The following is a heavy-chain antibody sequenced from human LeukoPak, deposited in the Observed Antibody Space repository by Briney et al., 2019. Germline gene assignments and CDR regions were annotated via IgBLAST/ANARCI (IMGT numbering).Heavy chain of an antibody. D-gene: IGHD3-10*01. CDR1: GGTFSSYA. Sequence: ASVKVSCKASGGTFSSYAISWVRQAPGQGLEWMGGIIPIFGTANYAQKFQGRVTITTDESTSTAYMELGSLRSEDTAVYYCARGFTMAREYAFDIWGQGAMVTVSS. CDR2: IIPIFGTA. V-gene: IGHV1-69*05. J-gene: IGHJ3*02. CDR3: ARGFTMAREYAFDI.